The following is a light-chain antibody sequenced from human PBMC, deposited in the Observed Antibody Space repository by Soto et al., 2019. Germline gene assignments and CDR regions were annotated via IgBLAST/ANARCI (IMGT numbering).Light chain of an antibody. CDR1: QSVSSSY. CDR2: GAS. J-gene: IGKJ3*01. Sequence: EIVLTQSPGTLSLSPGERATLSCRASQSVSSSYLAWYQQKPGQAPRLLIYGASSRATGIPDRFSGSGSGKDFTLTISRLEPEDVAFYYCQQYGSSRTFGPGTKVDIK. V-gene: IGKV3-20*01. CDR3: QQYGSSRT.